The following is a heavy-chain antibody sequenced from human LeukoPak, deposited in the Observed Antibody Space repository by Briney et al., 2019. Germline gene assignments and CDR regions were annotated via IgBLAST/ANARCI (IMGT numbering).Heavy chain of an antibody. Sequence: GGSLRLSCAASGITFSSYAMHWVRQAPGKGLEWVAVISYEGSNKYYADSVKGRFTISRDNSKNTLYLQMNSLRAEDTAVYYCARDLRGRDDYWGQGTQVTVSS. J-gene: IGHJ4*02. CDR2: ISYEGSNK. D-gene: IGHD2-15*01. CDR3: ARDLRGRDDY. CDR1: GITFSSYA. V-gene: IGHV3-30*04.